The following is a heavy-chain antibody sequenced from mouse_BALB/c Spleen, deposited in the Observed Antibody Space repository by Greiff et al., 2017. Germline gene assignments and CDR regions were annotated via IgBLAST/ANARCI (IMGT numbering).Heavy chain of an antibody. V-gene: IGHV5-17*02. CDR2: ISSGSSTI. Sequence: EVMLVESGGGLVQPGGSRKLSCAASGFTFSSFGMHWVRQAPEKGLEWVAYISSGSSTIYYADTVKGRFTISRDNPKNTLFLQMTSLRSEDTAMYYCARSTDWDDWYFDVWGAGTTVTVSS. J-gene: IGHJ1*01. CDR1: GFTFSSFG. D-gene: IGHD4-1*01. CDR3: ARSTDWDDWYFDV.